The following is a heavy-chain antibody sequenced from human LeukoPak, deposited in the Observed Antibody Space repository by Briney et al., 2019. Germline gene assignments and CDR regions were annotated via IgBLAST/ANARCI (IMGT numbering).Heavy chain of an antibody. CDR2: ISYDGSNK. Sequence: SGGSLRLSCAASGFTFSSYAMHWVRQAPGKGLEWVAVISYDGSNKYYADSVKGRFTISRDNSKNTLYLQMNSLRAEDTAVYYXARVGGLRFLESFDYWGQGTLVTVSS. V-gene: IGHV3-30-3*01. CDR3: ARVGGLRFLESFDY. D-gene: IGHD3-3*01. CDR1: GFTFSSYA. J-gene: IGHJ4*02.